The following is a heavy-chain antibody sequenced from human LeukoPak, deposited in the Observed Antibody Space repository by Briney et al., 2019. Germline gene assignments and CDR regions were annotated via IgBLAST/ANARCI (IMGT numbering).Heavy chain of an antibody. Sequence: PGGSLRLSCAASGFTFSSYWMSWVRQAPGKGLEWVANIKQDGSEKYYVDSVKGRFTISRDNAKNSLYLQMNSLRAEDTAVYYCARDVPSSSWFYYYYYYMAVWGKGTTVTVSS. D-gene: IGHD6-13*01. CDR2: IKQDGSEK. V-gene: IGHV3-7*01. CDR3: ARDVPSSSWFYYYYYYMAV. CDR1: GFTFSSYW. J-gene: IGHJ6*03.